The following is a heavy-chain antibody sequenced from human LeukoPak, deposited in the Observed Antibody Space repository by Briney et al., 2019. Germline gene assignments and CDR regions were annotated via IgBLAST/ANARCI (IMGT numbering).Heavy chain of an antibody. Sequence: PGGSLRLSCAASGFTFSSYAMSGVRQAPGKGLEWVSAISGSGGSTYYADSVKGRFTISRDNSKNTLYLQMNSLRAEDTAVYYCAKVWTDRDGDCYPGYFDYWGQGTLVTVSS. CDR3: AKVWTDRDGDCYPGYFDY. V-gene: IGHV3-23*01. J-gene: IGHJ4*02. CDR2: ISGSGGST. D-gene: IGHD2-21*01. CDR1: GFTFSSYA.